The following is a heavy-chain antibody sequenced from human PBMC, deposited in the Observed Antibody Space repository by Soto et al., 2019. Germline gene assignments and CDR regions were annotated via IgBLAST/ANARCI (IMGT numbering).Heavy chain of an antibody. D-gene: IGHD3-16*01. CDR2: INGPGDDT. CDR1: GFTFNNYG. Sequence: PGASLTLSCASSGFTFNNYGMRWVRQAPGDGYNWVSSINGPGDDTDYADSVNGRFTMSRDHAKNTLHLQMNSQSDEATAIYGRAKTAVDHHVCKICTWEWEQG. CDR3: AKTAVDHHVCKICTWE. V-gene: IGHV3-23*01. J-gene: IGHJ6*01.